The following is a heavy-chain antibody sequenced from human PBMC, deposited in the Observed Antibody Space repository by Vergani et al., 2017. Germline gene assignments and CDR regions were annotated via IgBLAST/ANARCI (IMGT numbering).Heavy chain of an antibody. V-gene: IGHV3-21*06. CDR1: GFTFSDFS. Sequence: EVQLVESGGGLVKPGGSLRLSCAASGFTFSDFSMSWVRQAPGKGLEWVAFIGSSGPYINYADSVKGRFIISRDHTNNSLFLQLRSLRAEYAAVYYCARDCTRGGCPDNYGMDVWGQGATVTVSS. CDR3: ARDCTRGGCPDNYGMDV. J-gene: IGHJ6*01. D-gene: IGHD2-8*01. CDR2: IGSSGPYI.